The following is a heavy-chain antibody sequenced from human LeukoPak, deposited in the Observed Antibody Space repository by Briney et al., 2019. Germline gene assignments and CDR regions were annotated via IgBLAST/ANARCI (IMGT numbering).Heavy chain of an antibody. CDR3: ARGSGPIVVVPAANDY. V-gene: IGHV3-74*01. J-gene: IGHJ4*02. Sequence: SGGSLRLSCAASGFTFSSYWMHWVRQAPGKGLVWVSRINRDGSSTSYADSVKGRFTISRDNAKNTLYLQMNSLRAEDTAVYYCARGSGPIVVVPAANDYWGQGTLVTVSS. D-gene: IGHD2-2*01. CDR2: INRDGSST. CDR1: GFTFSSYW.